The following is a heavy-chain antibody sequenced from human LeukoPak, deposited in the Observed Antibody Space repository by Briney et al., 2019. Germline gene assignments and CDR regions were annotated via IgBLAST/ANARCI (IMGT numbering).Heavy chain of an antibody. CDR3: ARVAVTNPDLDY. D-gene: IGHD4-17*01. J-gene: IGHJ4*02. CDR2: ISGSGGST. Sequence: GGSLRLSCAASGFTFSSYGMSWVRQAPGKGLEWVSAISGSGGSTYYADSVKGRFTISRDNSKDTLYLQMNSLRAEDTAVYYCARVAVTNPDLDYWGQGTLVTVSS. CDR1: GFTFSSYG. V-gene: IGHV3-23*01.